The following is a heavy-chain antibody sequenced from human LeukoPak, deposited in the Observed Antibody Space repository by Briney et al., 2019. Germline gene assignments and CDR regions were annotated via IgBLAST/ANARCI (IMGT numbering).Heavy chain of an antibody. CDR3: AELGITMIGGV. Sequence: GGSLRLSCAASGFTFGDFGMSWVRQAPGKGLEWVSYISSSGSTIYYADSVKGRFTISRDNAKNSLYLQMNSLRAEDTAVYYCAELGITMIGGVWGKGTTVTISP. V-gene: IGHV3-48*03. J-gene: IGHJ6*04. CDR2: ISSSGSTI. CDR1: GFTFGDFG. D-gene: IGHD3-10*02.